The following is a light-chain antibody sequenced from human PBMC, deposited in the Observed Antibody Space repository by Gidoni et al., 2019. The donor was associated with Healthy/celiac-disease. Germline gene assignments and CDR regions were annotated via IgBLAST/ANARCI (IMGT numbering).Light chain of an antibody. CDR3: KQRSNWPPLT. CDR1: QSVSSY. J-gene: IGKJ4*01. V-gene: IGKV3-11*01. Sequence: EIVLTQSPATLSLSPGERATLSCRASQSVSSYLAWYQQKPGQAPRLLIYDASNRATGIPARFSGSGSGTDFTLTISSLEPEDFAVYYCKQRSNWPPLTVGGGTKVEIK. CDR2: DAS.